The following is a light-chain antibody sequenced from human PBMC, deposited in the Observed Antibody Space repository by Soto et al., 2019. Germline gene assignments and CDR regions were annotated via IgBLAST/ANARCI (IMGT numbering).Light chain of an antibody. CDR1: QSIRSW. J-gene: IGKJ4*01. V-gene: IGKV1-5*03. CDR2: KAS. Sequence: DIQMTPSPSTLSASVGDRVTITCRASQSIRSWLAWYQQKPGKAPKVLIYKASSLESGVPSRFSGSGSGTEFTLTISSLQPDDFATYYCQQYNSYPLTFGGGTKVESK. CDR3: QQYNSYPLT.